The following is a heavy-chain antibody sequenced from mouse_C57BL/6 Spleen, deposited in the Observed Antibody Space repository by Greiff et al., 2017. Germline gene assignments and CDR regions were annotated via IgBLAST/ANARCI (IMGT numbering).Heavy chain of an antibody. J-gene: IGHJ1*03. D-gene: IGHD2-2*01. CDR2: IYPGSGST. CDR3: ARSRLRRLWYFDV. V-gene: IGHV1-55*01. Sequence: QLQQPGAELVKPGASVKMSCKASGYTFTSYWITWVKQRPGQGLEWIGDIYPGSGSTNYNEKFKSKATLTVDTSSSTAYMQLSSLTSEDSAVYYCARSRLRRLWYFDVWGTGTTVTVSS. CDR1: GYTFTSYW.